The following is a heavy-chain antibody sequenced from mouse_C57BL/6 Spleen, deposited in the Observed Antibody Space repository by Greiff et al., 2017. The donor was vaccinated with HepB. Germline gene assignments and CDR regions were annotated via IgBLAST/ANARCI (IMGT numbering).Heavy chain of an antibody. CDR3: AYDSYAMDY. CDR2: IDPSDSYT. Sequence: QVQLQQPGAELVRPGTSVKLSCKASGYTFTSYWMHWVKQRPGQGLEWIGVIDPSDSYTNYNQKFKGKATLTVDTSSSTAYMQLSSLTSEDPAVYYCAYDSYAMDYWGQGTSVTVSS. V-gene: IGHV1-59*01. J-gene: IGHJ4*01. CDR1: GYTFTSYW. D-gene: IGHD2-4*01.